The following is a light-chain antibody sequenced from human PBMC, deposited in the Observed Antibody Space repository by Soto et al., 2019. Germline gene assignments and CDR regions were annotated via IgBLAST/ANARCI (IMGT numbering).Light chain of an antibody. CDR2: KAS. J-gene: IGKJ1*01. CDR1: QTISTL. V-gene: IGKV1-5*03. CDR3: QQYSTYPWT. Sequence: DIQMTQSPSTLSASVGDRVTITCRASQTISTLLAWYQQRPGKAPNLLIYKASSLESGVPSRFSGSGSGTAFTLTISSLQPDDFATYFCQQYSTYPWTFGQGTKVEVK.